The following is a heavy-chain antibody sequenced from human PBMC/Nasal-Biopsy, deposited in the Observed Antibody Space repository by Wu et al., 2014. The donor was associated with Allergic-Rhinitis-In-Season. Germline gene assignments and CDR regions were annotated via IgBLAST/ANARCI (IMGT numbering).Heavy chain of an antibody. Sequence: TLSLTCTVSGVSLNNYYWSWVGSPREGTGVDWLCLFQWDHQLQPSLKSQVTISVDTSKNQFSLRLSSVSAADTAVYYCARLGGLCAGSGHCSYYFDYWGQGALVTVSS. CDR3: ARLGGLCAGSGHCSYYFDY. CDR2: LFQWDH. CDR1: GVSLNNYY. D-gene: IGHD6-25*01. V-gene: IGHV4-59*08. J-gene: IGHJ4*02.